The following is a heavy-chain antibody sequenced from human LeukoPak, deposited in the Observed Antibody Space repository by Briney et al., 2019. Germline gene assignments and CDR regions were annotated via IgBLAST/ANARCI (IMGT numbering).Heavy chain of an antibody. CDR1: GYTFTTYD. CDR3: ARGSTEVLY. Sequence: ASLKASCKASGYTFTTYDINWVRQAPGQGLEWMGWMNPNTGSTGYAQKFQGRVTMTANTSTSTVYMELSSLRSEDTAIYYCARGSTEVLYWGQGTLITVSS. D-gene: IGHD1-14*01. J-gene: IGHJ4*02. V-gene: IGHV1-8*01. CDR2: MNPNTGST.